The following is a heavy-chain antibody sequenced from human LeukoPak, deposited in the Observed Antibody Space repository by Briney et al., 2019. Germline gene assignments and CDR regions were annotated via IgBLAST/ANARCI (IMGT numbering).Heavy chain of an antibody. Sequence: GGSLRLSCVGSGFIFSNYGIHWVRQTPGKGLEWVSFIGYGGTKEYYADSVKGRFTISRDNSKNSLYLQMNSLRAEDTAVYYCAKDPNGDYVGAFDFWGQGTMVTVSS. V-gene: IGHV3-30*02. J-gene: IGHJ3*01. D-gene: IGHD4-17*01. CDR2: IGYGGTKE. CDR1: GFIFSNYG. CDR3: AKDPNGDYVGAFDF.